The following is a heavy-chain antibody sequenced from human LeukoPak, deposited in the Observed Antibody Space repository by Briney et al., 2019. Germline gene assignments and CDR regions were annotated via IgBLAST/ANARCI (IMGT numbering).Heavy chain of an antibody. V-gene: IGHV1-18*01. D-gene: IGHD4-17*01. CDR3: ARRHDYGDHGPGYYFDY. CDR1: GYTFTGYG. Sequence: ASVKVSCKASGYTFTGYGISWVRQATGQGLEWMGWISAYNGNTNYAQKLQGRVTMTTDTSTSTAYMELRSLRSDDTAVYYCARRHDYGDHGPGYYFDYWGQGTLVTVSS. J-gene: IGHJ4*02. CDR2: ISAYNGNT.